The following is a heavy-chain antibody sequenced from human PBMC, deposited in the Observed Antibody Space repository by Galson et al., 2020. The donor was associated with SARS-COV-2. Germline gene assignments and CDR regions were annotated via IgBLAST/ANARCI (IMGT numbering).Heavy chain of an antibody. CDR1: GGSFSGYY. Sequence: SETLSLTCAVYGGSFSGYYWSWIRQPPGKGLEWIGEINHSGSTNYNPSLKSRVTISVDTSKIQFSLKLSSVTAADTAVYYCARAVTPEDKVFMGYFDLWGRGTLVTVSS. CDR2: INHSGST. J-gene: IGHJ2*01. CDR3: ARAVTPEDKVFMGYFDL. D-gene: IGHD5-12*01. V-gene: IGHV4-34*01.